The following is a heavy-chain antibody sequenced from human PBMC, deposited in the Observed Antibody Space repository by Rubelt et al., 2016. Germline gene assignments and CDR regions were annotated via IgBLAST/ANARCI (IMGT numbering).Heavy chain of an antibody. CDR3: AKERTRGNDYYGMNV. CDR1: GFTFSIYS. D-gene: IGHD5-12*01. V-gene: IGHV3-53*01. J-gene: IGHJ6*02. CDR2: IYSGGTT. Sequence: PGGSLRLSCAASGFTFSIYSVNWVRQAPGKGLEWVSVIYSGGTTYYTDSVKGRFTISRDISKNTIYLQMNNLRAKDTAIYYCAKERTRGNDYYGMNVWGQGTTVTVSS.